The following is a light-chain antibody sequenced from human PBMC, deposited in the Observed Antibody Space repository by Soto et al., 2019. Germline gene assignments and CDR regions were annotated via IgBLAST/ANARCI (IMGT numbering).Light chain of an antibody. CDR1: SSDVGGYNY. V-gene: IGLV2-14*03. CDR2: DVS. J-gene: IGLJ1*01. CDR3: SSYTSSSTLYV. Sequence: QAVVTQPASVSGSPGQSITISCTGTSSDVGGYNYVSWYQHHPGKAPKLMIYDVSNRPSGVSNRFSGSKSGNTASLTISGLQAEDEAHYYCSSYTSSSTLYVFGTGTKLTVL.